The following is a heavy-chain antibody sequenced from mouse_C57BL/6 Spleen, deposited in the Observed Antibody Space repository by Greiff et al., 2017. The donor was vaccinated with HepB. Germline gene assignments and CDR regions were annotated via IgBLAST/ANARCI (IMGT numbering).Heavy chain of an antibody. D-gene: IGHD1-3*01. CDR1: GYTFTSYW. CDR2: IHPNSGST. V-gene: IGHV1-64*01. J-gene: IGHJ3*01. CDR3: EWDGRAWFAY. Sequence: QVHVKQSGAELVKPGASVKLSCKASGYTFTSYWMHWVKQRPGQGLEWIGMIHPNSGSTNYTEKFKSKATLTGDKSSSTACMQLSSLTSSDSAVYYGEWDGRAWFAYWGQGTRVTVAA.